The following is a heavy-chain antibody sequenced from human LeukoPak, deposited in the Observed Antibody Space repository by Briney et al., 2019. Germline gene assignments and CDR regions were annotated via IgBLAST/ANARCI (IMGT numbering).Heavy chain of an antibody. J-gene: IGHJ3*02. D-gene: IGHD3-22*01. Sequence: PGGSLRLSCAASGFIFSSYKRTWVRQAPGKGLEWVANINQDGSEIYYVDFVKGRFIVSRDNAKKSLYLQMNSLRAEDTAVYYCARVMGDYYDSSGYYRRSDVFDIWGQGTMLTVSS. CDR2: INQDGSEI. CDR3: ARVMGDYYDSSGYYRRSDVFDI. CDR1: GFIFSSYK. V-gene: IGHV3-7*04.